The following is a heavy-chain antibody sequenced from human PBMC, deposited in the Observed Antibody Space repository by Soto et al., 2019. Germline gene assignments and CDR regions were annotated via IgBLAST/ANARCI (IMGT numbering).Heavy chain of an antibody. D-gene: IGHD6-19*01. J-gene: IGHJ4*02. Sequence: QVQLVESGGGVVQPGRSLRLSCAASGFNFSSYVMHWVRQAPGKGLEWVAVIWYDGGNKYYADSVKGRFTISRDNSKNTMYLQENAMRAEDMAVYYCARDGQWLPRDGLRSTDYFDYWSQGTLVTDSS. V-gene: IGHV3-33*01. CDR1: GFNFSSYV. CDR2: IWYDGGNK. CDR3: ARDGQWLPRDGLRSTDYFDY.